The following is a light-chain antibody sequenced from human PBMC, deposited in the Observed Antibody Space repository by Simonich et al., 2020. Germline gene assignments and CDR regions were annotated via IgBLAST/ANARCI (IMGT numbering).Light chain of an antibody. CDR2: EGS. Sequence: QSALTQPASVSGSPGQSITISCTGTSGDVGSYNLVSWYQQHPGKAPKLIIYEGSKRPSGVSNRFSGSKSGNTASLTISGLQAEDEADYYCSSYTSSSTYVFGTGTKVTVL. CDR3: SSYTSSSTYV. CDR1: SGDVGSYNL. J-gene: IGLJ1*01. V-gene: IGLV2-14*02.